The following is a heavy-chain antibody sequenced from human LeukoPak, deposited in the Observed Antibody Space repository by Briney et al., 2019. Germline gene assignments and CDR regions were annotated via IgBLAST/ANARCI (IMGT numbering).Heavy chain of an antibody. Sequence: GGSLRLSCAASGFTFGTYAMSWVRQAPGKGLEWVSAISGSSDYTFYADSVKGRFTISRDNSKNTLYLQMSSLRAEDTAVYYCAKDRGRWAFDIWGQGTMVTVSS. CDR3: AKDRGRWAFDI. J-gene: IGHJ3*02. D-gene: IGHD1-26*01. CDR2: ISGSSDYT. V-gene: IGHV3-23*01. CDR1: GFTFGTYA.